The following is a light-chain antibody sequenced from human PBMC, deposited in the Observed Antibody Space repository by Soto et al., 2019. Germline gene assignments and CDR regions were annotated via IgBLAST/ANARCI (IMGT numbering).Light chain of an antibody. CDR2: AAS. J-gene: IGKJ4*01. V-gene: IGKV1-17*01. CDR1: QSIRND. Sequence: DIQMTQSPSSLSASVGDRVTITCRASQSIRNDLGWYQQKSGKAPRRLIYAASTLQTGVPSRFSGSGSGREFTLTISGLQPEDFATYYCLHQNSYLALSFGGGIKVE. CDR3: LHQNSYLALS.